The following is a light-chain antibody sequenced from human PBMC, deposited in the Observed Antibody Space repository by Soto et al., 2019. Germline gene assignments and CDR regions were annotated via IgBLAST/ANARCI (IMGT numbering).Light chain of an antibody. Sequence: QSVLTQPASVSGSPGQSITISCTGTSSDFGGYNYVSWYQQHPGKAPKLMIYDVSNRPSGVSYRFSGSKSGNTASLTISGLQAEDEADYYCTSYTSSSTYVFGTGTKVTVL. CDR1: SSDFGGYNY. CDR3: TSYTSSSTYV. CDR2: DVS. V-gene: IGLV2-14*01. J-gene: IGLJ1*01.